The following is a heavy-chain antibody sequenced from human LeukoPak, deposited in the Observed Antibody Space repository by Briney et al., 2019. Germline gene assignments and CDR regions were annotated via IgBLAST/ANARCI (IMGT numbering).Heavy chain of an antibody. V-gene: IGHV3-66*01. CDR2: IYSGDTT. CDR3: ARDLAYGDYIYDY. Sequence: RGSLRLSCAASGITVSRNYMNWVRQAPGKGLEWVSVIYSGDTTHYADSVKGRFSISRDNSKNTLYLQMNNLRVEDTAVYYCARDLAYGDYIYDYWGQGTLVTVSS. CDR1: GITVSRNY. D-gene: IGHD4-17*01. J-gene: IGHJ4*02.